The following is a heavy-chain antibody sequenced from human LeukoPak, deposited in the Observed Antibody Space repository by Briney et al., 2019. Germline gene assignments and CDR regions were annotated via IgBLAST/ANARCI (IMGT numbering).Heavy chain of an antibody. D-gene: IGHD2-15*01. Sequence: GRSLRLSCAAPGFTFDTYAMTWVRQAAGKGLEWVSSTSSGGTYIYYAESLRGRSTISRDNTKNFLYLQLSTLRVEDTAVYYCARDRPTGRSRGVVVQWGQGTLVTVSS. CDR3: ARDRPTGRSRGVVVQ. CDR1: GFTFDTYA. J-gene: IGHJ4*02. CDR2: TSSGGTYI. V-gene: IGHV3-21*01.